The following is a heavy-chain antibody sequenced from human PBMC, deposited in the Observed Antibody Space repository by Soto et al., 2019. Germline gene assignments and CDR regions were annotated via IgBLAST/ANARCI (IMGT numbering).Heavy chain of an antibody. CDR3: ARGGHIAVVTDSFDS. V-gene: IGHV1-46*02. Sequence: QVQLVQSGAEVKKPGASVKVSCKSSGYPFNTYYLHWVRQAPGQGLEWMGMIHPSGGGSTYAQKFPARVTMTMDSSTSTVFMELTSLRSADTAVYYCARGGHIAVVTDSFDSWGQGTLVTVSS. CDR2: IHPSGGGS. D-gene: IGHD2-21*02. J-gene: IGHJ4*02. CDR1: GYPFNTYY.